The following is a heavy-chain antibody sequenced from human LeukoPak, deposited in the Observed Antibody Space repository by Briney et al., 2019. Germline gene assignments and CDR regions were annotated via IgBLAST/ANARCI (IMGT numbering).Heavy chain of an antibody. V-gene: IGHV3-7*04. CDR2: ISPDGSEK. CDR1: GFTFTTYW. D-gene: IGHD1-26*01. Sequence: GGSLRLSCAASGFTFTTYWVIWVRQAPGKGLEWVANISPDGSEKYYVDSVKGRFTISRDNAKNSLDLQMSSLRADDTAVYYCARGARSRFDQWGQGTLVTVST. J-gene: IGHJ4*02. CDR3: ARGARSRFDQ.